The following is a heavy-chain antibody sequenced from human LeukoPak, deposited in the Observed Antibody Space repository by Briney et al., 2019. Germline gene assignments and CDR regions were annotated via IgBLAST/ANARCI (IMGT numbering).Heavy chain of an antibody. J-gene: IGHJ4*02. CDR3: ARHVRYSYGYVDY. Sequence: PSETLSLSCTVSGGSITSSGYFWGWIRQPPGKGLEWIGTIYHSGSTYYNPSLKSRVTISVDTSKNQFSLKLRSVTAAETAVYYCARHVRYSYGYVDYWGQGTLVTVSS. D-gene: IGHD5-18*01. CDR1: GGSITSSGYF. V-gene: IGHV4-39*01. CDR2: IYHSGST.